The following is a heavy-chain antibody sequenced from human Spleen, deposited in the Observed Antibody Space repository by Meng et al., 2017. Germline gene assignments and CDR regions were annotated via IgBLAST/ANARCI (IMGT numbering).Heavy chain of an antibody. CDR1: GGSISSSSFY. CDR3: ARDLYYDSSGHYDADAFDV. J-gene: IGHJ3*01. V-gene: IGHV4-39*07. Sequence: SETLSLTCTVSGGSISSSSFYWGWIRQPPGKGLEWIGNIYSSGAAYYNPSLKSRVTISVDPSKNQFSLKLNSVTAADTAVYYCARDLYYDSSGHYDADAFDVWGQGTMVTVSS. CDR2: IYSSGAA. D-gene: IGHD3-22*01.